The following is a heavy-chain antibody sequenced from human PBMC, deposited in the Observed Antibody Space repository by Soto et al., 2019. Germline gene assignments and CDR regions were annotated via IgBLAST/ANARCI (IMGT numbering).Heavy chain of an antibody. CDR1: GFTFSSYA. Sequence: EVQLLESGGGLVQPGGSLRLSCAASGFTFSSYAMSWVRQAPGKGLECVSAISGSGGSTYYADSVKSRFSISRDNSKNTLYLQMNSLRAEDTAVYYCAKPIYCGGDCPAYWGQGTLVTVSS. CDR2: ISGSGGST. D-gene: IGHD2-21*02. J-gene: IGHJ4*02. V-gene: IGHV3-23*01. CDR3: AKPIYCGGDCPAY.